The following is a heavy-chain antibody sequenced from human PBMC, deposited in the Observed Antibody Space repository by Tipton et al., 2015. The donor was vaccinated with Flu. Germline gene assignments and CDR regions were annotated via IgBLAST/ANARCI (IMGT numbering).Heavy chain of an antibody. J-gene: IGHJ4*02. CDR1: GYTFTSYD. CDR3: ARRFYDILTGRNKKFSFDY. CDR2: MNPNSGNT. D-gene: IGHD3-9*01. V-gene: IGHV1-8*01. Sequence: QLVQSGAEVKKPGASVKVSCKASGYTFTSYDINWVRQATGQGLEWMGWMNPNSGNTGYAQKFQGRVTMTRNTSISTAYMELSSLRSEDTAVYYCARRFYDILTGRNKKFSFDYWGQGTLVTVSS.